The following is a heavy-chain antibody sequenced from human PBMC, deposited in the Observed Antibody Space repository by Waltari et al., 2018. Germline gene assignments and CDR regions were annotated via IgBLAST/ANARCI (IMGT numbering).Heavy chain of an antibody. V-gene: IGHV1-18*01. CDR2: ISAYNGNT. CDR1: GYTFTSYG. J-gene: IGHJ4*02. Sequence: QVQLVQSGAEVKKPGASVKVSCKASGYTFTSYGISWVRQAPGQGLEWMGWISAYNGNTNYAQKRQGRVTMTTDTSTSTAYRELRSLRSDDTAVYYCARGVYSSSRGPVGELDYWGQGTLVTVSS. D-gene: IGHD6-13*01. CDR3: ARGVYSSSRGPVGELDY.